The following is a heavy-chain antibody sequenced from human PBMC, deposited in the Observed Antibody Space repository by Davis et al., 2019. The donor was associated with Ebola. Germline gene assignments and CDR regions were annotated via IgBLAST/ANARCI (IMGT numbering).Heavy chain of an antibody. CDR2: ISDSGST. J-gene: IGHJ2*01. CDR1: GGSIRSYY. V-gene: IGHV4-59*01. D-gene: IGHD3-16*01. Sequence: PGGSLRLSCSVSGGSIRSYYWSWIRQPPGKGLEWIGYISDSGSTKSHPSLKSRVTISVDTSKNQFSLKLTSVTAADTAVYYCARSTGGSPYWYFDLWGRGTLVTVSS. CDR3: ARSTGGSPYWYFDL.